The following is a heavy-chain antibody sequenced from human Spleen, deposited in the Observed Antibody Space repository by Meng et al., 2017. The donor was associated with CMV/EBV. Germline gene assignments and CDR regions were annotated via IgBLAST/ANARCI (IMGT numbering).Heavy chain of an antibody. CDR2: IYHSGSA. CDR3: ARGSESTGWYGAY. D-gene: IGHD6-19*01. V-gene: IGHV4-4*02. Sequence: AGSGGSSSSTNWWSWVRQPPGKGLEWIGEIYHSGSANYNPSLKSRVTISVDKSKNQFSLKLSSVTAADTAIYYCARGSESTGWYGAYWGQGTLVTVSS. J-gene: IGHJ4*02. CDR1: GGSSSSTNW.